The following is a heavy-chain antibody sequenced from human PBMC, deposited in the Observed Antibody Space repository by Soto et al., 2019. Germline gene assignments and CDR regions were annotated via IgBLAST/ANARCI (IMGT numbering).Heavy chain of an antibody. CDR2: MNPNSGNT. V-gene: IGHV1-8*01. J-gene: IGHJ6*03. D-gene: IGHD4-17*01. CDR3: ARGDYGDSEQTPRYYYYMDV. CDR1: GYTFTSYD. Sequence: ASVKVSCKASGYTFTSYDINWVRQATGQGLEWMGWMNPNSGNTGYAQKFQGRVTMTRNTSISTGYMELSSLRSEDTAVYYCARGDYGDSEQTPRYYYYMDVWGKGTTVTVSS.